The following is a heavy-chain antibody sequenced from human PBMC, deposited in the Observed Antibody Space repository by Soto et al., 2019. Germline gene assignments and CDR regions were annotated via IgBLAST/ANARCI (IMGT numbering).Heavy chain of an antibody. CDR2: IKPYSGDT. V-gene: IGHV1-2*02. CDR3: ARDSGYDTPGYSPFDE. D-gene: IGHD3-9*01. CDR1: GYTFSDHI. Sequence: ASVKVSCKTSGYTFSDHIIHWVRQAPGQRLEWMGWIKPYSGDTGYAQKFQGRVTLTGATTITTVYMELNSLESDDTAVYFCARDSGYDTPGYSPFDEWGQGALVTVSS. J-gene: IGHJ4*02.